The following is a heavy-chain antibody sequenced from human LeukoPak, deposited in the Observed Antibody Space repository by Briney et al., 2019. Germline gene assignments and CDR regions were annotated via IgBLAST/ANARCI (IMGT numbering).Heavy chain of an antibody. CDR2: IYYSGST. CDR1: GGSLSSYY. D-gene: IGHD1-14*01. Sequence: SETLSLTCTVSGGSLSSYYWSWIRQPPGKRLEWIGYIYYSGSTNYNPSLKSRVTISVDTSKNQFSLKLSSVTAADTAVYYCARAESLRTKDYYYYYYMDVWGKGTTVTVSS. V-gene: IGHV4-59*01. CDR3: ARAESLRTKDYYYYYYMDV. J-gene: IGHJ6*03.